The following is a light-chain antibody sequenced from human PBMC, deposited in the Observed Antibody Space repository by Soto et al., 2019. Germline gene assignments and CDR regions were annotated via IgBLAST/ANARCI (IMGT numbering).Light chain of an antibody. CDR1: QSVDRNY. J-gene: IGKJ2*01. CDR3: QQYGGSPPAYT. Sequence: EVVLTQSPGPLSLSPGERATLSCRASQSVDRNYLSWFQHKRGQPPRVLVFATSSRAAGTPVRFSGSGSGTNFTLTITRVEPEDFGVYYCQQYGGSPPAYTFGLGTKLE. CDR2: ATS. V-gene: IGKV3-20*01.